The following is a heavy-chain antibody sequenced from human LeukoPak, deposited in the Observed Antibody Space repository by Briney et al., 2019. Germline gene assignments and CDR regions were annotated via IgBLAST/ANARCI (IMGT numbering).Heavy chain of an antibody. Sequence: PGGSLRLSCAASGFTFSSYGMSWVRQAPGKGLEWVSAISGSGGSTYYADSVKARFTISRDNSKNTLYLQMNSLRAEDTAVYYCAKGSRFVVGATIDDYWGQGTLVTVSS. V-gene: IGHV3-23*01. CDR2: ISGSGGST. CDR3: AKGSRFVVGATIDDY. D-gene: IGHD1-26*01. CDR1: GFTFSSYG. J-gene: IGHJ4*02.